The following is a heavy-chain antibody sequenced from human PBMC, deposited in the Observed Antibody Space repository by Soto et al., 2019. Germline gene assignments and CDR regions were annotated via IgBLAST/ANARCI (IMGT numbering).Heavy chain of an antibody. CDR1: GYTFTSYG. Sequence: GASVKVSWKASGYTFTSYGISWVRQAPGQGLEWMGWISAYNGNTNYAQKLQGRVTMTTDTSTSTAYMELRSLRSDDTAVYYCARDWRDIVLVPAASYYYYGMDVRGQGTTDTGSS. CDR2: ISAYNGNT. V-gene: IGHV1-18*01. J-gene: IGHJ6*02. CDR3: ARDWRDIVLVPAASYYYYGMDV. D-gene: IGHD2-2*01.